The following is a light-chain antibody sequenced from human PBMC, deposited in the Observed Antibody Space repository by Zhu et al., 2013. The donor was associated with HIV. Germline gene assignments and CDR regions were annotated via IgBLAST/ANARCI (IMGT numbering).Light chain of an antibody. CDR2: DDS. Sequence: SYVLTQPPSVSVAPGKTASITCGGNNIGTKSVHWYQQKPGQAPVLVIYDDSDRPSGIPERFSGSNSGNTATLTISRVEAVDEADYYCQVWDTNNDHVVFGGGTKLTVL. CDR3: QVWDTNNDHVV. CDR1: NIGTKS. J-gene: IGLJ2*01. V-gene: IGLV3-21*04.